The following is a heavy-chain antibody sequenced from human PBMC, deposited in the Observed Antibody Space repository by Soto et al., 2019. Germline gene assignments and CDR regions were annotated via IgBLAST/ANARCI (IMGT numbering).Heavy chain of an antibody. CDR1: GFTFSNAW. CDR3: TTGMYSSGWYYFDY. CDR2: IKSKTDGGTT. J-gene: IGHJ4*02. V-gene: IGHV3-15*01. Sequence: GGSLRLSCAASGFTFSNAWMSWVRQAPGKGLEWVGRIKSKTDGGTTDYAASVKGRFTISRDDSKNTLYLQMNSLKTEDTAVYYCTTGMYSSGWYYFDYWGQGTLVTVSS. D-gene: IGHD6-19*01.